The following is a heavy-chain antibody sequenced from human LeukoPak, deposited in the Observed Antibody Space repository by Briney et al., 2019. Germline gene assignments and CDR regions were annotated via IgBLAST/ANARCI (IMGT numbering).Heavy chain of an antibody. CDR3: ARRISTRRGETCSSTSCYFDY. J-gene: IGHJ4*02. D-gene: IGHD2-2*01. CDR2: IFHNGIT. CDR1: GFSISSGYF. Sequence: SETLSLTCAVSGFSISSGYFWAWIRQSPGKGLEWIGSIFHNGITYYHPSLKSRITISVDTSKNQFSLRLSSVTAADTAVYYCARRISTRRGETCSSTSCYFDYWGQGTLVTVSS. V-gene: IGHV4-38-2*01.